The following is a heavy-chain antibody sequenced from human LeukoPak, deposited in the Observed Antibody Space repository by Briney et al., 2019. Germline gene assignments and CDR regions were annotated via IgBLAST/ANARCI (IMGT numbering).Heavy chain of an antibody. CDR2: IYHSGST. V-gene: IGHV4-38-2*01. CDR3: ARRSDSSGLDY. Sequence: SETLSLTCAVSGYSISSGYYWGWIRQPPGKGLEWIGSIYHSGSTYYNPSLKSRVTISVDTSKNQFSLKLSSVTAADTAVYYGARRSDSSGLDYWGQGTLVTVSS. J-gene: IGHJ4*02. CDR1: GYSISSGYY. D-gene: IGHD6-19*01.